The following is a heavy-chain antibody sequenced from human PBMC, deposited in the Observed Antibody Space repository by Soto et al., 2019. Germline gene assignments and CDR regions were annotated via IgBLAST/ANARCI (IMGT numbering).Heavy chain of an antibody. CDR1: GGSVSSSSYY. CDR2: VYYSGST. V-gene: IGHV4-39*07. Sequence: SETLSLTCTVSGGSVSSSSYYWGWVRQPPGKGLEWIGSVYYSGSTYYNPSLESRVTISVDTSKNQFSLKLSSVTAADTAVYYCARDPSGYEDYYYYMDVWGKGTTVTVSS. CDR3: ARDPSGYEDYYYYMDV. D-gene: IGHD5-12*01. J-gene: IGHJ6*03.